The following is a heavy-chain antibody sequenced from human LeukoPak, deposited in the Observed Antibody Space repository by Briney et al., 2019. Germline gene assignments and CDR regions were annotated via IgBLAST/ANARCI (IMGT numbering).Heavy chain of an antibody. CDR2: ISTKTNNYAT. D-gene: IGHD6-19*01. V-gene: IGHV3-73*01. CDR3: TTYRSGHY. CDR1: GFTFSDSD. J-gene: IGHJ4*02. Sequence: GGSLELSCAASGFTFSDSDIHWVRQASGKGLEWVGRISTKTNNYATAYTASVRGRFTISRDDSDNTACLQMNSLRIEDTAVYYCTTYRSGHYWGQGTLVTVSS.